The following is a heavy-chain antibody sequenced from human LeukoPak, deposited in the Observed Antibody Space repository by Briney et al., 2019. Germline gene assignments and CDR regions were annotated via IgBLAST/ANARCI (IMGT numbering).Heavy chain of an antibody. CDR2: ISAYNGNS. CDR1: GYTFTSYG. V-gene: IGHV1-18*01. CDR3: ARDPSDYVWGSYWVSAI. Sequence: AAVKVSCKCSGYTFTSYGICWVRQAPGQGLEWMGWISAYNGNSDYGQKLQGRVTMTTATSTTTASRELRSLSSDETAVYYRARDPSDYVWGSYWVSAIWGQGTMVTVSS. D-gene: IGHD3-16*01. J-gene: IGHJ3*02.